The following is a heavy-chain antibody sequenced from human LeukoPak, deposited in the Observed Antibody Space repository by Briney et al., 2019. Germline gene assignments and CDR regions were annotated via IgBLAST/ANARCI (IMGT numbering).Heavy chain of an antibody. D-gene: IGHD6-6*01. J-gene: IGHJ3*02. CDR2: ISWNSGSI. CDR3: AKASIATPGGAFDI. V-gene: IGHV3-9*03. Sequence: GISWNSGSIGYADSVKGRFTISRDNAKNSLYLQMNSLRAEDMALYYCAKASIATPGGAFDIWGQGTMVTVSS.